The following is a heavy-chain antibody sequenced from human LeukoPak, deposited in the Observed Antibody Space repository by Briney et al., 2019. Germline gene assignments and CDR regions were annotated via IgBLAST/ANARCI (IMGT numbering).Heavy chain of an antibody. CDR1: GFTFSSYS. J-gene: IGHJ4*02. Sequence: GGSLRLSCAASGFTFSSYSMNWVRQAPGKGLEWVSYISSSSSTIYYADSVKGRFTISRDNAKNSLYLQMNSLRDEDTAVYYCARDAYYYDSSGYYYPFDYWGQGTLVTVSS. D-gene: IGHD3-22*01. CDR3: ARDAYYYDSSGYYYPFDY. V-gene: IGHV3-48*02. CDR2: ISSSSSTI.